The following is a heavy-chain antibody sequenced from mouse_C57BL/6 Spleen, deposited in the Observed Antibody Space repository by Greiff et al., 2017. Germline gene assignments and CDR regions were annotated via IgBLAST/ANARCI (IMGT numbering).Heavy chain of an antibody. CDR1: GYTFTSYW. CDR3: ARGYYGSRDYAMDY. CDR2: IHPNSGST. D-gene: IGHD1-1*01. V-gene: IGHV1-64*01. J-gene: IGHJ4*01. Sequence: VQLQQPGAELVKPGASVKLSCKASGYTFTSYWMHWVKQRPGQGLEWIGMIHPNSGSTNYNEKFKSKATLTVNKSSSTAYMQLSSLTSEDSAVYYCARGYYGSRDYAMDYWGQGTSVTVSS.